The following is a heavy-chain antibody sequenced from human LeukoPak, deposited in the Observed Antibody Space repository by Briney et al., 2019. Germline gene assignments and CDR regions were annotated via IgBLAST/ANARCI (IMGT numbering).Heavy chain of an antibody. V-gene: IGHV1-69*04. Sequence: SVKVSCKASGGTFSSYGISWVRQAPGQGLEWMGRIIPILGIANYAQKFQGRVTITADKSTSTAYMELSSLRSEDTAVYYCARVGPPSITMIGNYGMDVWGQGTTVTVSS. CDR2: IIPILGIA. CDR1: GGTFSSYG. D-gene: IGHD3-22*01. J-gene: IGHJ6*02. CDR3: ARVGPPSITMIGNYGMDV.